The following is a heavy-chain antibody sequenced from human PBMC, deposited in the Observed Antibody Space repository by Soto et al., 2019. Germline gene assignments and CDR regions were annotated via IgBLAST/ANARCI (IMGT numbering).Heavy chain of an antibody. CDR3: ARVGPLGFGELLPTPLDAFDI. V-gene: IGHV1-2*04. CDR1: GYTFTGYY. J-gene: IGHJ3*02. Sequence: ASVKVSCTASGYTFTGYYMHWVRQAPGQGLEWMGWINPNSGGTNYAQKFQGWVTMTRDTSISTAYMELSRLRSDDTAVYYCARVGPLGFGELLPTPLDAFDIWGQGTMVTVSS. D-gene: IGHD3-10*01. CDR2: INPNSGGT.